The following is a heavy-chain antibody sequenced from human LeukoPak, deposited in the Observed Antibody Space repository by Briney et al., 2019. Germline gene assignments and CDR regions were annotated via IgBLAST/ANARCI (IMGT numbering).Heavy chain of an antibody. CDR1: GFTFSSYG. CDR3: ARDAGGYYYMDV. Sequence: GRSLRLSCAASGFTFSSYGMHWVRQAPGKGLEWVSYMSSSGSSIYYADSVKGRFTISRDNATNSLYLQMNSLRADDTAVYYCARDAGGYYYMDVWGKGTTVTVSS. CDR2: MSSSGSSI. J-gene: IGHJ6*03. V-gene: IGHV3-48*04.